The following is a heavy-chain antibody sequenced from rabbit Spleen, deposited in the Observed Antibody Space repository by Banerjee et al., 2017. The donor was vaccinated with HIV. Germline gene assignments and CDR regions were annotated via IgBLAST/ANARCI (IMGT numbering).Heavy chain of an antibody. J-gene: IGHJ4*01. Sequence: QEQLVESGGGLVQPEGSLTLTCKASGFTISSSYYMSWVRQAPGKGLEWIGYIYGGSSGNTYYANWAKGRFTISKTSSTTVTLQMTSLTAADTATYFCARGDDSGYYYIPNLWGPGTLVTVS. CDR3: ARGDDSGYYYIPNL. CDR2: IYGGSSGNT. D-gene: IGHD1-1*01. V-gene: IGHV1S45*01. CDR1: GFTISSSYY.